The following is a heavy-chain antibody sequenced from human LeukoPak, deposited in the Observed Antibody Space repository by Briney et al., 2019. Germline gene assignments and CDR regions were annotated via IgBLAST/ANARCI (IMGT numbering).Heavy chain of an antibody. CDR3: ARRGSGCVAFYY. Sequence: GESLQISSKGSGYSFTSHWVVWVRQMPGKGLEWMGIIYPGDSDTRYSPSFQGQVTISADKSISTAYLQWSSLKASDTAMYYCARRGSGCVAFYYWGQATLVTVSS. D-gene: IGHD6-19*01. CDR2: IYPGDSDT. CDR1: GYSFTSHW. J-gene: IGHJ4*01. V-gene: IGHV5-51*01.